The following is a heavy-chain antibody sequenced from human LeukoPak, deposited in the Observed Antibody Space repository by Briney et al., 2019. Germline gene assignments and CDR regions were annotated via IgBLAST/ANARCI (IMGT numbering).Heavy chain of an antibody. D-gene: IGHD4-11*01. J-gene: IGHJ3*02. CDR3: AKEAHDYSNYAVEYAFDI. CDR1: GYTFNTHY. Sequence: ASVKVSCKASGYTFNTHYIHWVRQAPGQGLEWMGMFNPHGRPRHSQKFQGRVTMTRDTSTTTVTMELSSLRSEDTAVYYCAKEAHDYSNYAVEYAFDIWGQGTMVTVSS. V-gene: IGHV1-46*02. CDR2: FNPHGRP.